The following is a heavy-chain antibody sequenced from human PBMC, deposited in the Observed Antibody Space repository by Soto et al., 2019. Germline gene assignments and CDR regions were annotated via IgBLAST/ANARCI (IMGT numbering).Heavy chain of an antibody. CDR2: ITKTGTTI. Sequence: QARLVESGGGLVEPGGSLRLSCTASGFTFGDFYMMWFRQAPGRGLEWISYITKTGTTIYHADPVKGRFSVSRDNARSSLYLQMNSLRAEDTAVYYCARPNWNSRGGVYNLWGQGTPVTVSS. V-gene: IGHV3-11*01. J-gene: IGHJ4*02. D-gene: IGHD3-16*01. CDR1: GFTFGDFY. CDR3: ARPNWNSRGGVYNL.